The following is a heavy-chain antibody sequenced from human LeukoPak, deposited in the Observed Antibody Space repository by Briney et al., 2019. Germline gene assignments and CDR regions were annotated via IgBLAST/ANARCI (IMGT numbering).Heavy chain of an antibody. J-gene: IGHJ4*02. CDR2: INPNSGGT. Sequence: ASVKVSCKASGYTFTGYYMHWVRQAPGQGLEWMGWINPNSGGTNYAQKFQGWVTMTRDTSISTAYMELSRLRSDDTAVYYCARASHSDYGDSPFDYWGQGTLVTVSS. CDR3: ARASHSDYGDSPFDY. CDR1: GYTFTGYY. D-gene: IGHD4-17*01. V-gene: IGHV1-2*04.